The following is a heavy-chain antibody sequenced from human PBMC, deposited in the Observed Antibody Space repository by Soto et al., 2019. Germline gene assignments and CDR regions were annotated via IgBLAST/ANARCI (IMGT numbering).Heavy chain of an antibody. Sequence: QLQLQESGPGLVKPSETPSLTCTVSGDSISSSSYYCGWIRQPPGKSLEWIGSIYYTGSTFYNPSLRCLGSVAAGSTRTQLVLRLGFVIAIDTAVYYGARQDGYRAGSPGYWGQASQVTGSS. CDR2: IYYTGST. D-gene: IGHD6-25*01. CDR1: GDSISSSSYY. J-gene: IGHJ4*02. V-gene: IGHV4-39*01. CDR3: ARQDGYRAGSPGY.